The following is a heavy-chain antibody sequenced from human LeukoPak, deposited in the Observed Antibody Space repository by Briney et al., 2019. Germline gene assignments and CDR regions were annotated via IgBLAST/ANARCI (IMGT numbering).Heavy chain of an antibody. D-gene: IGHD2-2*01. J-gene: IGHJ3*02. CDR1: GYTFTSYY. Sequence: ASVKVSCKASGYTFTSYYMHWVRQAPGQGLEWMGIINPSGGSTSYAQKFQGRVTMTRDTSTSTVYMELSSLRSEDTAVYYCAREDIVVVPAARANDAFDIWGQGTMVAVSS. CDR2: INPSGGST. V-gene: IGHV1-46*01. CDR3: AREDIVVVPAARANDAFDI.